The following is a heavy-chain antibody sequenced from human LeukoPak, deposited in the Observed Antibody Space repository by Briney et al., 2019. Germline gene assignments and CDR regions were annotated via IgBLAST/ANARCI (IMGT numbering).Heavy chain of an antibody. CDR1: GGSISSYY. V-gene: IGHV4-59*01. Sequence: SETLSLTCTVSGGSISSYYWSWIRQPPGKGLEWIGYMYYSGSTNYNPSLKSRLPISVDTSKNQFSLRLSSVTAADTAVYYCARDGCPTTKSGCVGNWFDPWGQGTLVTVSS. D-gene: IGHD1-26*01. CDR2: MYYSGST. J-gene: IGHJ5*02. CDR3: ARDGCPTTKSGCVGNWFDP.